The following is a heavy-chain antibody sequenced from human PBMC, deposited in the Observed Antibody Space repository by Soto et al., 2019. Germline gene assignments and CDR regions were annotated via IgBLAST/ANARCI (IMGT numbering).Heavy chain of an antibody. J-gene: IGHJ4*02. CDR2: IFHSGTT. CDR1: GDSISSADYF. Sequence: SETLSLTCSVSGDSISSADYFWTWIRQSPGKGLEWMGYIFHSGTTYYNPSLKGRLLISIENSKNQFSLRLTSVTAADSALYFCAREPYLPKARNGFWGPGTLGTAPQ. D-gene: IGHD2-8*01. CDR3: AREPYLPKARNGF. V-gene: IGHV4-30-4*01.